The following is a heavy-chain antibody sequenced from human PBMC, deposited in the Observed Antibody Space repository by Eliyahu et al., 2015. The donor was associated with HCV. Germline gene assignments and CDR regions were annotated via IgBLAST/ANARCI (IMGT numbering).Heavy chain of an antibody. CDR2: INSDGSST. Sequence: EVQLVESGGGLVQPGGSLXLSCAASGFXFSSYWXXWVRQAPGKGXVWVSRINSDGSSTSYADSVKGRFTISRDNAKNTLYLQMNSLRAEDTAVYYCARGLGYCSGGSCSWGQGTLVTVSS. CDR3: ARGLGYCSGGSCS. V-gene: IGHV3-74*01. J-gene: IGHJ5*02. CDR1: GFXFSSYW. D-gene: IGHD2-15*01.